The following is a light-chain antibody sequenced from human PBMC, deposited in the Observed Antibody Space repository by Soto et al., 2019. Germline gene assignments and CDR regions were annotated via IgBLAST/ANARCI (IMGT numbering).Light chain of an antibody. J-gene: IGKJ4*01. CDR3: QPYNNWPLT. CDR2: DTS. V-gene: IGKV3-15*01. CDR1: QRISTN. Sequence: EIVMTQSPATLSVSPGESATLSCRASQRISTNLAWYQHKRGQAPRLLIYDTSTRATGVPTRFSGSRSGAEFTLTINSLQSEDFAVYYCQPYNNWPLTFGGGTKVDIK.